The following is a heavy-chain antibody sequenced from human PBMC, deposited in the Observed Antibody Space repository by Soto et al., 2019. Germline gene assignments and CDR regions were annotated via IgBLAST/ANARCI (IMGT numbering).Heavy chain of an antibody. V-gene: IGHV1-3*01. CDR2: INAGNGNT. J-gene: IGHJ1*01. CDR1: GYTFTSYA. Sequence: QVQLVQSGAEVKKPGASVKVYCKASGYTFTSYAMHWVRQAPGQRLEWMGWINAGNGNTKYSQKFQGRVTITRDTAASTAYMELSSLRSEDTAVYYCASRAGAAACFQHWGQGTLVTVSS. CDR3: ASRAGAAACFQH. D-gene: IGHD6-13*01.